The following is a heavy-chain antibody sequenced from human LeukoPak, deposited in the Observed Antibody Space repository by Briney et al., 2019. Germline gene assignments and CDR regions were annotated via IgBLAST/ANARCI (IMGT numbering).Heavy chain of an antibody. J-gene: IGHJ4*02. V-gene: IGHV3-74*01. D-gene: IGHD2-15*01. CDR3: ARGGYDFDY. CDR2: IINDGSST. Sequence: GGSLRLSCAASGFNFKNYWMHWVRQAPGKGLEWVSRIINDGSSTTYADSVKGRFTISRDNAKDTLYLQMNSLRVEDTAVYYCARGGYDFDYWGQGTLVTVSS. CDR1: GFNFKNYW.